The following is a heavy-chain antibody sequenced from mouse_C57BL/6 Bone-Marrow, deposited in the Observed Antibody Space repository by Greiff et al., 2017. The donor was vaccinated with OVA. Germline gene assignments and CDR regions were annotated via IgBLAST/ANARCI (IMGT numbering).Heavy chain of an antibody. CDR2: IDPSDSYT. D-gene: IGHD2-3*01. V-gene: IGHV1-59*01. J-gene: IGHJ1*03. CDR3: ARLDDGYYYWYFDV. CDR1: GYTFTSYW. Sequence: QVQLQQPGAELVRPGTSVKLSCKASGYTFTSYWMHWVKQRPGQGLEWIGVIDPSDSYTNYNQKFKGKATLTVDTSSSTAYMQLSSLTSEDSAVYYCARLDDGYYYWYFDVWGTGTTVTVSS.